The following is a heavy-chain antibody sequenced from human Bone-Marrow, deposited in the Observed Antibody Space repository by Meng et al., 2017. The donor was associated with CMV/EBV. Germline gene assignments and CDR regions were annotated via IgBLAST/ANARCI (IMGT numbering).Heavy chain of an antibody. J-gene: IGHJ4*01. V-gene: IGHV3-23*01. CDR3: AKDRWGCSGGSCDTDDCYSIDY. CDR1: EFTFRSYA. CDR2: IRGSGGST. Sequence: GESLKISCVASEFTFRSYAMSWVRQAPGKGLEWVSSIRGSGGSTYYTDSVKGRFTISRDNSKITLYLQMNSLRAEDTAVFYRAKDRWGCSGGSCDTDDCYSIDYWGRGALVTVSS. D-gene: IGHD2-15*01.